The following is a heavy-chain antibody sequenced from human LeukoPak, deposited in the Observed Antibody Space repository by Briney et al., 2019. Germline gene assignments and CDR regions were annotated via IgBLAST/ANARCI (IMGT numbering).Heavy chain of an antibody. V-gene: IGHV1-18*01. CDR2: ISAYNGNT. D-gene: IGHD6-19*01. CDR3: ARDRRIAVAGTIMSY. J-gene: IGHJ4*02. Sequence: ASVKVSCKASGYTFTSYGISWVRQAPGQGLEWMGWISAYNGNTNYAQKLQGRVTMTTDTSTSTAYMELRSLRSDDTAVCYCARDRRIAVAGTIMSYWGQGTLVTVSS. CDR1: GYTFTSYG.